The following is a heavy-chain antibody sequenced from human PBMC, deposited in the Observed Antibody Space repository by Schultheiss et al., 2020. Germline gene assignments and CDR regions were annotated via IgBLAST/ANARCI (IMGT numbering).Heavy chain of an antibody. CDR3: ARDIYSSSSPSGY. D-gene: IGHD6-6*01. V-gene: IGHV1-18*01. CDR1: GYTFTSYG. Sequence: ASVKVSCKASGYTFTSYGISWVRQAPGQGLEWMGWISAYNGYTNYAQKLQGRVTMTTDTSTSTVYMELSSLRSEDTAVYYCARDIYSSSSPSGYWGQGTLVTVSS. CDR2: ISAYNGYT. J-gene: IGHJ4*02.